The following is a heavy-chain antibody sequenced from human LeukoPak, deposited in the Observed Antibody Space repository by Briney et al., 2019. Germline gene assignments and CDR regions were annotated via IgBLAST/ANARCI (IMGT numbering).Heavy chain of an antibody. CDR1: GFTVSSNY. Sequence: PGGSLRLSCAASGFTVSSNYMSWVRQAPGKGLEWVSVIYSGGSTYYADSVKGRFTISRDNSKNTLYLQMNSLRAEDTAVYYCAREIEGSGQDYFDYWGQGTLDTVSS. CDR2: IYSGGST. CDR3: AREIEGSGQDYFDY. J-gene: IGHJ4*02. V-gene: IGHV3-66*02. D-gene: IGHD2-15*01.